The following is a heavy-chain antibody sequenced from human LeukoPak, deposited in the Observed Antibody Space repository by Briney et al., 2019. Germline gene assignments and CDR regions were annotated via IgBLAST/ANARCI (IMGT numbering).Heavy chain of an antibody. CDR3: AREGPPYGSGSYYKDY. D-gene: IGHD3-10*01. CDR2: ISAYNGNT. CDR1: GYTFTSYG. Sequence: ASVKVSCKASGYTFTSYGISWVRQAPGQGLEWMGWISAYNGNTNYAQKLQGRVTMTTDTSTSTAYMELRSLRSDDTAVYYCAREGPPYGSGSYYKDYWGQGTLVTVPS. V-gene: IGHV1-18*01. J-gene: IGHJ4*02.